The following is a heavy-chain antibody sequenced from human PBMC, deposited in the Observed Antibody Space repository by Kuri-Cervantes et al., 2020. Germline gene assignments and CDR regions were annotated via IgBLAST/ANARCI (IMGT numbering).Heavy chain of an antibody. Sequence: ASVKVSCKASGYTFTSYYINWVRQATGQGLEWMGTMNPNSGNTGHAQKFQGRVSMTRNTSIRTAYMELSSLRSEDTAVYYCARYIPAYYDSSGLPGVGLDAFDIWGQGTMVTVSS. CDR3: ARYIPAYYDSSGLPGVGLDAFDI. J-gene: IGHJ3*02. CDR1: GYTFTSYY. D-gene: IGHD3-22*01. CDR2: MNPNSGNT. V-gene: IGHV1-8*01.